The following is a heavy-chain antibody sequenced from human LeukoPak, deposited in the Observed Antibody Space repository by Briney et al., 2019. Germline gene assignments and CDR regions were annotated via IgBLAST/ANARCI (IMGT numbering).Heavy chain of an antibody. J-gene: IGHJ6*03. CDR1: GGSISSHY. CDR3: GGDALVGCFSYYYMDV. Sequence: PSETLSLTCTVSGGSISSHYWTWIRQSPVKGLEWIGDISNSGSTSYNPSLKSRVTISIDTSKNQFSLKLSSVTAADTAVYYCGGDALVGCFSYYYMDVWGKGTTVTVSS. D-gene: IGHD2-15*01. V-gene: IGHV4-59*11. CDR2: ISNSGST.